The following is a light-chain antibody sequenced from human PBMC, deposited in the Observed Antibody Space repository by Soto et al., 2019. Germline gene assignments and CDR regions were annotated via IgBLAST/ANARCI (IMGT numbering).Light chain of an antibody. CDR3: QHRNIWPPGAA. CDR1: QSISSY. Sequence: EIALTQSPATPSLSPGERATLSCRASQSISSYLAWYQHKPGQAPRLLIYDAFKRATGIPARFSGSGSGTDFTRSISSLEPEDFAVYNCQHRNIWPPGAAFGGGTKVEIK. J-gene: IGKJ4*01. CDR2: DAF. V-gene: IGKV3-11*01.